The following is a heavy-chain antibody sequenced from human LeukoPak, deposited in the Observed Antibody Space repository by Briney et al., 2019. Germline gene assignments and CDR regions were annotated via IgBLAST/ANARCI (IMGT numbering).Heavy chain of an antibody. CDR1: GFPFSSYC. V-gene: IGHV3-48*04. CDR3: AVAVAGSSEGDY. CDR2: ISSTSSTI. D-gene: IGHD6-19*01. J-gene: IGHJ4*02. Sequence: GGSLSLSCAASGFPFSSYCMIWVRQAPGKGLEGVSYISSTSSTIYYAYPVKGRFTISRDNAKNSLYLQMNSLRAEDTAVYYCAVAVAGSSEGDYWGQGTLVTVSS.